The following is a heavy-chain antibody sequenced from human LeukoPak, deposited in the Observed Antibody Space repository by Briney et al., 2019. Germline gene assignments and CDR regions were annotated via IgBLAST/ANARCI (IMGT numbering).Heavy chain of an antibody. J-gene: IGHJ4*02. CDR3: ARGQDIVVVPAAESFDY. D-gene: IGHD2-2*01. V-gene: IGHV1-69*04. Sequence: VASVKVSCKASGGTFSSYAISWVRQAPGQGLEWMGRIIPILGIANYAQKFQGRVTITADKSTSTAYMELSSLRSEDTAVYHCARGQDIVVVPAAESFDYWGQGTLVTVSS. CDR2: IIPILGIA. CDR1: GGTFSSYA.